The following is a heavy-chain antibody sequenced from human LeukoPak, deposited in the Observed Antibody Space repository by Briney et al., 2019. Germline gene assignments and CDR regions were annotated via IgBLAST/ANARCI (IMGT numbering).Heavy chain of an antibody. D-gene: IGHD3-22*01. CDR2: ISYSGTT. CDR1: GGSISSRPYY. CDR3: ARTSSGFTEAAFDI. J-gene: IGHJ3*02. Sequence: PSETLSLTCTVSGGSISSRPYYWGWVRQPPGKGLEWIGTISYSGTTYYSPSLKSRVTISLDTSITTAYLQWSSLKASDTAMYYCARTSSGFTEAAFDIWGQGTMVTVSS. V-gene: IGHV4-39*07.